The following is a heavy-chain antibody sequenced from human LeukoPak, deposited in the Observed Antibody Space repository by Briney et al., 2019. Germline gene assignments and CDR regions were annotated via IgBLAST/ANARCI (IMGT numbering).Heavy chain of an antibody. Sequence: GGSLRLSCAASGFTFDDYAMHWGRQAPGKGLEWVSRINWNSGIMGYADSVRGRLTISRDNAKNSLYLQMNSLRTEDTALYYCVKENYGDNALDVWGQGTTVTVSS. J-gene: IGHJ6*02. CDR1: GFTFDDYA. CDR3: VKENYGDNALDV. CDR2: INWNSGIM. D-gene: IGHD4-17*01. V-gene: IGHV3-9*01.